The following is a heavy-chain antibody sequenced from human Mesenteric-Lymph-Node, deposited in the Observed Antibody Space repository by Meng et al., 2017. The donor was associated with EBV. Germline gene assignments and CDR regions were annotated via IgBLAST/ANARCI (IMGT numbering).Heavy chain of an antibody. Sequence: GQMVGSGGGVLQPGGSRRLSCAASGFSVSRNYMHWVRQAPGKGLEWVSSIYTGGSPYYANSVKGRFTISRDISNNTVSLQMSSLRADDTAIYYCARRVETSVGDDAFDIWGRGKMVTVSS. D-gene: IGHD5-18*01. CDR1: GFSVSRNY. V-gene: IGHV3-53*01. J-gene: IGHJ3*02. CDR3: ARRVETSVGDDAFDI. CDR2: IYTGGSP.